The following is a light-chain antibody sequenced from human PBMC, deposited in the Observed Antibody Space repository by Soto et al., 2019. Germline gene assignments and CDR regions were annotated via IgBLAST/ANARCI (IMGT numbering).Light chain of an antibody. J-gene: IGKJ3*01. CDR1: QSITRW. Sequence: DIQMTQFPSTLSASVGDRVTITCRADQSITRWLAWFQQKPGKAPSLLIYDATNLQPGVPSRFSGSGSGTEFTLTISRLEPEDFAVYYCQQYGSSPGLFTFGPGTKVDVK. V-gene: IGKV1-5*01. CDR2: DAT. CDR3: QQYGSSPGLFT.